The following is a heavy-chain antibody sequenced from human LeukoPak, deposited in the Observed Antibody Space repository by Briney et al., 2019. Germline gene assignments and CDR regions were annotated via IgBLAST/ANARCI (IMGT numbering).Heavy chain of an antibody. D-gene: IGHD3-9*01. CDR2: INHSGST. J-gene: IGHJ6*03. CDR1: GGSFSGYY. V-gene: IGHV4-34*01. CDR3: ARRGLQWADDSLGYYYYMDV. Sequence: SETLSLTCTVYGGSFSGYYWSWIRQPPGKGLEWIGEINHSGSTNYNPSLKSRVTISVDTSKNQFSLKLSSVTAADTAVYYCARRGLQWADDSLGYYYYMDVWGKGTTVTISS.